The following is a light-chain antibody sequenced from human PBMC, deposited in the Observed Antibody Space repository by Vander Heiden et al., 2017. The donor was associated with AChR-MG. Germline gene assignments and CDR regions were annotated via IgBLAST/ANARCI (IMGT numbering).Light chain of an antibody. V-gene: IGKV3-20*01. Sequence: EIVLTQSPGSLPLSPRERATLACRASQTIRNYYLCCHQQTPGQAPRLLIYGVSARTSGIPDRFSGSGSGTDFTLTISRLEPEDFAVYYCQHDGSSFTFGGGTKLEIK. CDR3: QHDGSSFT. CDR1: QTIRNYY. J-gene: IGKJ4*01. CDR2: GVS.